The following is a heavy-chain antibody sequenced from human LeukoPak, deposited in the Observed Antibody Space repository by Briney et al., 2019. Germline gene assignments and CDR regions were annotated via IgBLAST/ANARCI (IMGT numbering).Heavy chain of an antibody. V-gene: IGHV3-21*01. CDR2: ISSSSSYI. D-gene: IGHD6-6*01. J-gene: IGHJ5*02. Sequence: GGSLRLSCAASGFTFSSYSMNWVRQAPGKGLEWVSSISSSSSYIYYADSVKGRFTISRDNAKNSLYLQMNSLRAEDNAVYYCARTSSSSDPDWFDPWGQGTLVTVSS. CDR1: GFTFSSYS. CDR3: ARTSSSSDPDWFDP.